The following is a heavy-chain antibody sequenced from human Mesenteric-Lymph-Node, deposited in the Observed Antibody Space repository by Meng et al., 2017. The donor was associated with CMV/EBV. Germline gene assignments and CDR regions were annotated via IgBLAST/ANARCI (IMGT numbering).Heavy chain of an antibody. J-gene: IGHJ6*02. V-gene: IGHV1-2*02. CDR3: ARRYGSGSYWDYGMDV. CDR1: GDTFSSYT. CDR2: INPNSGGT. D-gene: IGHD3-10*01. Sequence: ASVKVSCKASGDTFSSYTISWVRQAPGQGLEWMGWINPNSGGTNYAQKFQGRVTMTRDTSISTAYMELSRLRSDDTAVYYCARRYGSGSYWDYGMDVWGQGTTVTVSS.